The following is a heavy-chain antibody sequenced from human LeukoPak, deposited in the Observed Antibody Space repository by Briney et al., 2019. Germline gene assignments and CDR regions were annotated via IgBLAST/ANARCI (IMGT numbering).Heavy chain of an antibody. J-gene: IGHJ4*02. D-gene: IGHD6-19*01. CDR3: ARGEAVAGYDY. CDR2: IYYSGST. Sequence: PSQTLSFTCTVYGGTISSSGYYWRWIRQHPGKGLEWVGYIYYSGSTYYNLSLKSRVTISVDTSKNQLSLKLSSVTAADTAVYYCARGEAVAGYDYWGQGTLVTVSS. CDR1: GGTISSSGYY. V-gene: IGHV4-31*03.